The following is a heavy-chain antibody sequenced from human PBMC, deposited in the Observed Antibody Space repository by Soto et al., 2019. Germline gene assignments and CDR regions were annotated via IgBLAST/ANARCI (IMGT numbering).Heavy chain of an antibody. Sequence: GGSLRLSCAASGFTLSLYTINWVRQAPGKGLEWVSSLGVSDDRFYADSVKGRFTISRDNSKNTLYLQMNSLRAEDTAVYYCARDTQWLGFDYWGQGTLVTVSS. J-gene: IGHJ4*02. CDR1: GFTLSLYT. V-gene: IGHV3-21*01. CDR3: ARDTQWLGFDY. CDR2: LGVSDDR. D-gene: IGHD6-19*01.